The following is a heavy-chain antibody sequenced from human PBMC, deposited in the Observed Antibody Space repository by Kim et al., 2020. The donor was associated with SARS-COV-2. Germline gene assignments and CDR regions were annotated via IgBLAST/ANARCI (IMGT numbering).Heavy chain of an antibody. CDR3: ATRSYWQPPPELFDY. J-gene: IGHJ4*02. D-gene: IGHD3-3*02. CDR2: ISGSGGST. CDR1: GFTFSSYA. Sequence: GGSLRLSCAASGFTFSSYAMSWVRQAPGKGLEWVSAISGSGGSTYYADSVKGRFTISRDNSKNTLYLQMNSLRAEDTAVYYCATRSYWQPPPELFDYWGQGTLFTVSS. V-gene: IGHV3-23*01.